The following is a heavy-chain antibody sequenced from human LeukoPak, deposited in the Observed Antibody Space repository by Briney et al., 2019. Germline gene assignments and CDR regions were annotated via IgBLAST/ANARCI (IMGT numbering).Heavy chain of an antibody. D-gene: IGHD2-8*01. V-gene: IGHV3-30*03. J-gene: IGHJ6*02. CDR1: GFTFSSYG. CDR2: ISNDGSEK. Sequence: PGGSLRLSCAASGFTFSSYGMHWVRQAPGKGLEWVAIISNDGSEKFHADSVKSRFTITRDTSQYTLYLQMNSLRAEDTAVYYCARSRIMVGITHYYGMDGWGQGTTVIVSS. CDR3: ARSRIMVGITHYYGMDG.